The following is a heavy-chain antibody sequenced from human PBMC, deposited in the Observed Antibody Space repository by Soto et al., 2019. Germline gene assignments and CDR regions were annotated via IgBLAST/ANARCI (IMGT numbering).Heavy chain of an antibody. CDR3: ARSPTPGWVDP. Sequence: EVQLVESGGGLVQPGGSLRLSCAASGFTFSSYSMNWVRQAPGKGLEWVSSISSSSSYIYYADSVKDRFTISIDDATTSLYLQMNSLRAEDTDVYYCARSPTPGWVDPWGQGTLVTVSS. V-gene: IGHV3-21*01. CDR1: GFTFSSYS. CDR2: ISSSSSYI. J-gene: IGHJ5*02.